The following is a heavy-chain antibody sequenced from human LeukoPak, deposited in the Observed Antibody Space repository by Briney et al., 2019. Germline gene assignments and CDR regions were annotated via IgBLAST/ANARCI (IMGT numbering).Heavy chain of an antibody. D-gene: IGHD2-15*01. CDR3: ARSAISRYCSGGSCYVAGRN. J-gene: IGHJ4*02. CDR2: IIPIFGTA. V-gene: IGHV1-69*05. Sequence: SVKVSCQASGGTFSSYAISWLRQAPGQGLEWMGRIIPIFGTANYAQKFQGRVTITTDKSTSQDYLEPSSLRSEDTAVYYCARSAISRYCSGGSCYVAGRNWGQGPLVTVSS. CDR1: GGTFSSYA.